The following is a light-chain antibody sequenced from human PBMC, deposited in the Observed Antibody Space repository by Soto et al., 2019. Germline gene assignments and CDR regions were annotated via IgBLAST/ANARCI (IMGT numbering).Light chain of an antibody. V-gene: IGKV3-15*01. J-gene: IGKJ1*01. CDR1: QSVRSN. CDR2: DAS. CDR3: EQYDNWPRT. Sequence: EKVMTQSPATLSVSPGERATLSCRASQSVRSNVAWYQQKPGQPPRLLIYDASTRATGIPSRFSGSGSGTEFTLTISSLKSEDFAVYYCEQYDNWPRTFGQATKVDIK.